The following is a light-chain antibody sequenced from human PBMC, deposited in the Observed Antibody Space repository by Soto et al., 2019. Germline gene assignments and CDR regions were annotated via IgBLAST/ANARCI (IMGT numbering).Light chain of an antibody. J-gene: IGKJ1*01. Sequence: DIQMTQSPSTLSASVGDRVTITCRASQSISSWLSWYQPKPGKAHKLLIYKASSLESGVPSRFSGSGSGTEFTLTISSLQPDDFATYYCQQYNSYSRPFGQGTKVDI. CDR2: KAS. V-gene: IGKV1-5*03. CDR1: QSISSW. CDR3: QQYNSYSRP.